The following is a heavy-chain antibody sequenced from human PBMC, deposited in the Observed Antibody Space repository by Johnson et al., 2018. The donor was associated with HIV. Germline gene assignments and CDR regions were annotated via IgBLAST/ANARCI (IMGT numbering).Heavy chain of an antibody. CDR2: ISYDGSIQ. Sequence: QVQLVESGGGVVQPGRSLRLSCSASGFTFSSYAMPWVRQAPGKGLEWVAVISYDGSIQYYADSVKGRFTISRDNSKNTLFLQMGSLRVEDTAVYYCARGARSPAAPDAFDSWGQGTMVTVSS. D-gene: IGHD6-13*01. CDR3: ARGARSPAAPDAFDS. J-gene: IGHJ3*02. V-gene: IGHV3-30*04. CDR1: GFTFSSYA.